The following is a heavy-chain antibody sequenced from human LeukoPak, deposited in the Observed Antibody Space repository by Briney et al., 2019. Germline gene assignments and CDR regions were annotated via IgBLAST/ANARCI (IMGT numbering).Heavy chain of an antibody. D-gene: IGHD3-22*01. CDR3: AREGGDDSSGYPIDY. V-gene: IGHV4-59*06. Sequence: SETLSLTCTVSGGSISSYYWSWIRQPPGKGLEWIGYIYYSGSTYYNPSLKSRVTISVDTSKNQFSLKLSSVTAADTAVHYCAREGGDDSSGYPIDYWGQGTLVTVSS. CDR1: GGSISSYY. J-gene: IGHJ4*02. CDR2: IYYSGST.